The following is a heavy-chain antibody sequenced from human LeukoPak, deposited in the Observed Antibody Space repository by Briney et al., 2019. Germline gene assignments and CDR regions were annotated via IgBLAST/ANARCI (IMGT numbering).Heavy chain of an antibody. D-gene: IGHD6-19*01. CDR3: ARLAYRGPAVADFDY. CDR1: GGSISSHY. V-gene: IGHV4-59*08. CDR2: IYYTGST. Sequence: SETLSLTCTVSGGSISSHYWSWIRQPPGKGLEWIGYIYYTGSTNYNPSLESRVTMSVDTSKNQFSLKLSSVTAADTAVYYRARLAYRGPAVADFDYWGQGTLVTVSS. J-gene: IGHJ4*02.